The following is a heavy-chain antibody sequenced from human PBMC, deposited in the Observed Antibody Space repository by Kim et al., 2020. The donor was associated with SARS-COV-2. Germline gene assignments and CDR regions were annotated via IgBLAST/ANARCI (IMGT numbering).Heavy chain of an antibody. J-gene: IGHJ4*01. CDR2: ISYSGST. Sequence: SETLSLTCTVSGGSVNSDTYYWSWIRQPPGKGLEWIGYISYSGSTSYNPSLTSRVTISLDTSKNRFSLNLSSMTAADTAIYYCARVPPRGYSYGPYFDY. D-gene: IGHD5-18*01. CDR3: ARVPPRGYSYGPYFDY. CDR1: GGSVNSDTYY. V-gene: IGHV4-61*03.